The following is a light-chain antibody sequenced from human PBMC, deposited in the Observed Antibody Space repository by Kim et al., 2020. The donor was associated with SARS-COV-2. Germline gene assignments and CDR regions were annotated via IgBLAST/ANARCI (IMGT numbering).Light chain of an antibody. CDR1: TGAVTSGYY. V-gene: IGLV7-43*01. Sequence: PRGTATLTCTCSTGAVTSGYYANLFQQQPGQAPRALIFRTTKKHSWTPALFSGSLLGGKAALIVSGVQPEVEADYYCLLYYGGTLVFGGGTQLTFL. CDR2: RTT. J-gene: IGLJ2*01. CDR3: LLYYGGTLV.